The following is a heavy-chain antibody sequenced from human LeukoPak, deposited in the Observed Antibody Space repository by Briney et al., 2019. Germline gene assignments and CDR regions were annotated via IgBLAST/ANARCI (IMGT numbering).Heavy chain of an antibody. CDR2: ISYDGSNK. Sequence: GGSLRLSCTASGFTFDNYGMHWVRQAPGKGLEWVAVISYDGSNKYYADSVKGRFTISRDNSRDTLYLQMNSLRLEDTAMYYCARDPSSRTRSRPQFWGQGTLVTVSS. D-gene: IGHD2-2*01. CDR1: GFTFDNYG. V-gene: IGHV3-30*03. J-gene: IGHJ4*02. CDR3: ARDPSSRTRSRPQF.